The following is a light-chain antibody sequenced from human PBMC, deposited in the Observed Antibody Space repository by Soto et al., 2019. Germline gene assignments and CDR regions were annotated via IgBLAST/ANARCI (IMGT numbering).Light chain of an antibody. CDR1: QSVSSSY. CDR2: SAS. Sequence: EIVLTQSPGTLSLSPGERATLSCRASQSVSSSYLAWYQQKPGQAPRLLLYSASNRAAGVPTRFSGSGSGADFSLTISRLQPEDFAVYYCQQFGRSPWTFGQGTKVDFK. CDR3: QQFGRSPWT. V-gene: IGKV3-20*01. J-gene: IGKJ1*01.